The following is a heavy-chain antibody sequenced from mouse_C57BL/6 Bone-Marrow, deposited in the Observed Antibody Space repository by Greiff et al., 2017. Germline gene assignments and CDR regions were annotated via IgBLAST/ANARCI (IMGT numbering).Heavy chain of an antibody. J-gene: IGHJ1*03. CDR3: TSGYGSSYDWYFEV. D-gene: IGHD1-1*01. CDR2: IDPENGDT. Sequence: EVQLQQSGAELVRPGASVKLSCTASGFNIKDDYMHWVKQRPEQGLEWIGWIDPENGDTEYASKFQGKATITADTSSNTAYLQLSSLTSEDTAVYYCTSGYGSSYDWYFEVWGTGTTVTVSS. CDR1: GFNIKDDY. V-gene: IGHV14-4*01.